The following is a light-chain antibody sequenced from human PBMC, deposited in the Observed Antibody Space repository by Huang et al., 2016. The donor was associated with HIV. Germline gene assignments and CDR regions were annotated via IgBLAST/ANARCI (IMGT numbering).Light chain of an antibody. CDR3: QHYKT. V-gene: IGKV3-15*01. CDR2: GTS. Sequence: EIVLTQSPATLSVSPGERVTLSCRTSQSLTTNLAWYQHKPGQAPRLLVDGTSSRATDVPARFSGSGSGTEFTLTISSLQSEDFAVYSCQHYKTFGRGTKLEIK. J-gene: IGKJ2*01. CDR1: QSLTTN.